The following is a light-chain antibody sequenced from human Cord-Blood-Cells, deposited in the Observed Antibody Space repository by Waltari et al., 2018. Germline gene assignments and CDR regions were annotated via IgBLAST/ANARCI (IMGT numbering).Light chain of an antibody. J-gene: IGKJ1*01. CDR2: GAS. CDR1: QSVSSN. V-gene: IGKV3-15*01. Sequence: EIVMTQSPATLSVSPGERATLSCRASQSVSSNVDWYQQKPGQAPRLLIYGASTRATGIPARFSGSGSGTEFTLTISSLQSEDFAVNYCQQYNNWPPWTFGQGTKVEIK. CDR3: QQYNNWPPWT.